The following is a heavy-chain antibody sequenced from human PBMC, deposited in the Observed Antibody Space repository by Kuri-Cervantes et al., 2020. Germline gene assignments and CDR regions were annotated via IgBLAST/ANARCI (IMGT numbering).Heavy chain of an antibody. Sequence: SVKVSCKASGFTFTSSAVQWVRQARGQRLEWIGWIVVGSGNTNYAQKFQERVTITRDMSTSTAYMELSSLRSEDTAVYYCARAGGYSGYGDYWGQGTLVTVSS. CDR1: GFTFTSSA. D-gene: IGHD5-12*01. CDR3: ARAGGYSGYGDY. J-gene: IGHJ4*02. CDR2: IVVGSGNT. V-gene: IGHV1-58*01.